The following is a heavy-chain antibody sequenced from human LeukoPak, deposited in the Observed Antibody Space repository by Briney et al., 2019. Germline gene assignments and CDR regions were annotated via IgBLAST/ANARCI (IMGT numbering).Heavy chain of an antibody. J-gene: IGHJ4*02. Sequence: GGSLRLSCAASGFTFSSYWMSWVRQAPGKGLEWVANIKQDGSEKYYVDSVKGRFTISRDNAKNSLYLQMNSLRAEDTAVYYCARVPYNWNPMYHFDYWGQGTLVTVSS. CDR3: ARVPYNWNPMYHFDY. CDR2: IKQDGSEK. CDR1: GFTFSSYW. V-gene: IGHV3-7*01. D-gene: IGHD1-20*01.